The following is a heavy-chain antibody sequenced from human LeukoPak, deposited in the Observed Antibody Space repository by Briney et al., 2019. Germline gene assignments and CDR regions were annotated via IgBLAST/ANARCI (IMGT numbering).Heavy chain of an antibody. D-gene: IGHD2-15*01. Sequence: ASVKVSCKASGYTFTSYGISWVRQAPGQGLEWMGWISAYNGNTNYAQKLQGRVTMTTDTSTSTAYMEQRSLRSDDTAVYHCARARLSAVVSNYWGQGTLVTVSS. J-gene: IGHJ4*02. V-gene: IGHV1-18*01. CDR3: ARARLSAVVSNY. CDR2: ISAYNGNT. CDR1: GYTFTSYG.